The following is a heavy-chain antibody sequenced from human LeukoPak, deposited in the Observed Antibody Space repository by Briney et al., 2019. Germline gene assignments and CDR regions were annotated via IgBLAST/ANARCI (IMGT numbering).Heavy chain of an antibody. CDR2: INSDGSST. CDR1: GFTFSSYW. Sequence: GGSLRLSCAASGFTFSSYWMHWVRQAPGKGLVWVSCINSDGSSTSYADSVKGRFTISRDNAKNTLYLQMNSLRAEDTAVYYCAKGVSRYFDWLGYYFDYWGQGTLVTVSS. CDR3: AKGVSRYFDWLGYYFDY. V-gene: IGHV3-74*01. J-gene: IGHJ4*02. D-gene: IGHD3-9*01.